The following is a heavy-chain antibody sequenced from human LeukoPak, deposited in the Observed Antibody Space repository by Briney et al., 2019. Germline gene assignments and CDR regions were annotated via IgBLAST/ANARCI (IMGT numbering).Heavy chain of an antibody. V-gene: IGHV1-2*02. CDR1: GYTFTGYY. D-gene: IGHD4-23*01. Sequence: ASVKVSCKASGYTFTGYYMHWVRQAPGQGLEWMGWINPNSGGTNYAQKFQGRVTMTRDTSISTAYMELSRLRSEDTAVYYCARGIPGGSTVAFDYWGQGTLVTVSS. CDR2: INPNSGGT. J-gene: IGHJ4*02. CDR3: ARGIPGGSTVAFDY.